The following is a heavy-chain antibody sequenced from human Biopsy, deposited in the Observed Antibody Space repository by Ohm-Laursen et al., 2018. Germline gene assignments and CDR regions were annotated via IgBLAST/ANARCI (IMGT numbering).Heavy chain of an antibody. CDR1: GDSISSYY. V-gene: IGHV4-59*01. CDR2: VYYTGST. CDR3: ARDRGYYSDRTVPGYFDL. Sequence: SDTLSLTSTVSGDSISSYYWSWIRQPPGKGLQWIGYVYYTGSTAYNPSLQSRVTISVDTSKNHFSLRLRSVTPADTAIYYCARDRGYYSDRTVPGYFDLWGRGTLVTVSS. J-gene: IGHJ2*01. D-gene: IGHD3-22*01.